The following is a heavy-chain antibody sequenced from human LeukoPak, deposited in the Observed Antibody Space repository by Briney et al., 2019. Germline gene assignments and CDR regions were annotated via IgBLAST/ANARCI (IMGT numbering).Heavy chain of an antibody. CDR1: GFTFSSYA. CDR2: ISYDGSNK. J-gene: IGHJ1*01. CDR3: AKDPSRIAAAGRGYFQH. V-gene: IGHV3-30*04. Sequence: GGSLRLSCAASGFTFSSYAMHWVRQAPGKGLEWVAVISYDGSNKYYADSVKGRFTISRDNSKNTLYLQMNSLRAEDTAVYYCAKDPSRIAAAGRGYFQHWGQGTLVTVSS. D-gene: IGHD6-13*01.